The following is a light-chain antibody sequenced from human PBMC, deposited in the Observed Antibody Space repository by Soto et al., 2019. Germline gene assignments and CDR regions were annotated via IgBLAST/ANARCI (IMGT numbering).Light chain of an antibody. CDR3: CSYAGRSTRV. Sequence: QSVLTQPASVSGSPGQSITISCTGTSSDVGNYNLVSWYQQHPGKAPKLMIYEGNERPSGVSNRFSGSKSGNTASLTISGLQAEDEAEYYCCSYAGRSTRVFGTGTKLTVL. CDR1: SSDVGNYNL. CDR2: EGN. J-gene: IGLJ1*01. V-gene: IGLV2-23*01.